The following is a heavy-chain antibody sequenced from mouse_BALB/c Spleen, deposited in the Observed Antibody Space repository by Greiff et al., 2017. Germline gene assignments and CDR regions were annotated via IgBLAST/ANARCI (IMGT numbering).Heavy chain of an antibody. D-gene: IGHD3-1*01. CDR1: GFTFSSFG. CDR3: AGECRGFDY. CDR2: ISSGSSTI. V-gene: IGHV5-17*02. Sequence: EVQLKESGGGLVQPGGSRKLSCAASGFTFSSFGMHWVRQAPEKGLEWVAYISSGSSTIYYADTVKGRFTISRDNPKNTLFLQMTRLRSEDTSMYYCAGECRGFDYWGQGTTLTVSS. J-gene: IGHJ2*01.